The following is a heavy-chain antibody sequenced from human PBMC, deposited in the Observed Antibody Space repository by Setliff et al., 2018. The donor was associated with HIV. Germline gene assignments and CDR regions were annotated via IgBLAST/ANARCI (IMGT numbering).Heavy chain of an antibody. CDR1: GFTFNYYR. Sequence: AGGSLRLSCAASGFTFNYYRMSWVRQAPGKGLEWVATIKQDGSEKSYVDSVKGRFTISRDNAKNSLYLQMNSLRAEDTAVYYCARAPFDWFLFDPWGQGTLVTVSS. D-gene: IGHD3-9*01. J-gene: IGHJ5*02. CDR2: IKQDGSEK. V-gene: IGHV3-7*01. CDR3: ARAPFDWFLFDP.